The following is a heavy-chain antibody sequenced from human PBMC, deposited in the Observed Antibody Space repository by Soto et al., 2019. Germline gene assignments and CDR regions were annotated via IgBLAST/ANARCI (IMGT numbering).Heavy chain of an antibody. D-gene: IGHD6-13*01. CDR3: ARGSSNWAYYFDF. CDR2: ITSSGTTV. Sequence: EVHLVESGGGLVQPGGSLRLSCAASGFTFSSYSLNWVHQAPGKGLEWVSYITSSGTTVYYADSVRGRFTISRDNAKNSPYLQMNSLRDDDTAVYYCARGSSNWAYYFDFWGQGTLVTVSS. V-gene: IGHV3-48*02. J-gene: IGHJ4*02. CDR1: GFTFSSYS.